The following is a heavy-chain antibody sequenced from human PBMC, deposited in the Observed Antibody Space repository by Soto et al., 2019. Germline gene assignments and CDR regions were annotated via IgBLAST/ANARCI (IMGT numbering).Heavy chain of an antibody. D-gene: IGHD2-2*01. J-gene: IGHJ6*02. V-gene: IGHV2-70*13. Sequence: ASGPTLVNPTHTLTLTCTFCGLSLNSNGMCVNWIRQPPGKALDWLALIDWDDDKYYSTSLKTRLTISRDTSKNQVVLTMTNMDPVDTSTYYCARTSAIPLRYQQGMDVWGQGTTVTVSS. CDR1: GLSLNSNGMC. CDR2: IDWDDDK. CDR3: ARTSAIPLRYQQGMDV.